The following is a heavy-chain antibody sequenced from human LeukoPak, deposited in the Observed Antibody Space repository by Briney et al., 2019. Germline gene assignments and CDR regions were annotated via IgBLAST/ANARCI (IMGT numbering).Heavy chain of an antibody. CDR2: IYYTGST. D-gene: IGHD2/OR15-2a*01. CDR1: GGSINNYY. V-gene: IGHV4-59*08. J-gene: IGHJ4*02. CDR3: ARFSQYYDSPTHYLDY. Sequence: SETLSLTCTVSGGSINNYYWSWVRQPPGAGPEWLAYIYYTGSTNYNPSLKTRLTISVDTSKNQFSLRLNSVTAADTAVYYCARFSQYYDSPTHYLDYWGQGILVTVSS.